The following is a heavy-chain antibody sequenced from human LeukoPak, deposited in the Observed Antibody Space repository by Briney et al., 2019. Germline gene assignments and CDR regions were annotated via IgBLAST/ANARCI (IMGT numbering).Heavy chain of an antibody. CDR1: GYTFTSYG. V-gene: IGHV1-18*01. CDR3: ARASYYYDPWDY. J-gene: IGHJ4*02. D-gene: IGHD3-22*01. Sequence: ASEKVSCKASGYTFTSYGISWVRQAPGQGLEWMGWISAYNGNTNYAQKLQGRVTMTTDTSTSTAYMELRSLRSDDTAVYYCARASYYYDPWDYWGQGTLVTVSS. CDR2: ISAYNGNT.